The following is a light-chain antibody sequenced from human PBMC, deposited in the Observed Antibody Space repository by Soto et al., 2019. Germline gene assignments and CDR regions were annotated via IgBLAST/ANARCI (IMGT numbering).Light chain of an antibody. CDR3: QTWGSGIHVL. Sequence: QPVLTQSPSASASLGASVKLTCTLSSGHSSYAIAWHQQQPEKGPRYLMKVNSDGSHKKGDGIPDRFSGSSSGAERYLTISSLQSDDEADYYCQTWGSGIHVLFGGGTKVTVL. J-gene: IGLJ2*01. CDR2: VNSDGSH. CDR1: SGHSSYA. V-gene: IGLV4-69*01.